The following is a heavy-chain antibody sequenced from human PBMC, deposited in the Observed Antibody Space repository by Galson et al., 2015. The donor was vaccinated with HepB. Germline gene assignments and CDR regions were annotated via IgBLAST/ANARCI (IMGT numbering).Heavy chain of an antibody. CDR1: GFTVSSNY. CDR2: IYSGGST. V-gene: IGHV3-66*01. J-gene: IGHJ4*02. D-gene: IGHD6-13*01. Sequence: SLRLSCAASGFTVSSNYMSWVRQAPGKGLEWVSVIYSGGSTYYADSVKGRFTISRDNSKNTLYLQMNSLRAEDTAVYYCARGTIAAAGFDYWGQGTLVTVSS. CDR3: ARGTIAAAGFDY.